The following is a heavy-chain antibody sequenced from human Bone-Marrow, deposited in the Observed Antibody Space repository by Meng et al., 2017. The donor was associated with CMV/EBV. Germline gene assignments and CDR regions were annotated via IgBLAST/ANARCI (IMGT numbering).Heavy chain of an antibody. D-gene: IGHD3-3*01. V-gene: IGHV3-53*05. CDR2: IYSGGST. J-gene: IGHJ6*02. CDR1: GFTVSSNY. CDR3: AREYYDFWSGYPPPPRGMDV. Sequence: GGSLRLSCAASGFTVSSNYMSWVRQAPGKGLEWVSVIYSGGSTYYADSVKGRFTISRDNSKNTLHLQMNSLRGEDTAVYYCAREYYDFWSGYPPPPRGMDVWGQGTTVTVSS.